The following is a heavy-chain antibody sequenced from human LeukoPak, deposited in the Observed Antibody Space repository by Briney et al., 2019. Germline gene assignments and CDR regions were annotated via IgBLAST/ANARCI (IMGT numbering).Heavy chain of an antibody. CDR1: GGSISSGGYY. V-gene: IGHV4-31*03. D-gene: IGHD4-23*01. CDR3: ARAPTTVVTPSYFDY. J-gene: IGHJ4*02. Sequence: SETLSLTCTVSGGSISSGGYYWSWIRQHPGKGLGWLGYITNSGSTYYNPSLKSRVTISVDTSKNQFSLKLSSVSAADTAVYYCARAPTTVVTPSYFDYWGQGALVTVSS. CDR2: ITNSGST.